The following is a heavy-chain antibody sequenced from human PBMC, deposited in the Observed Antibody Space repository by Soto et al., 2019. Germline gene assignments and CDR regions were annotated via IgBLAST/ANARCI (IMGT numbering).Heavy chain of an antibody. Sequence: QVQLVESGGGVVQPGRSLRLSCAASGFTFSSYGMHWVRQAPGKGLEWVAVISYDGSNKYYADSVKGRFTISRDNSKNTLYLQMNSLRAEDTAVYYCAIDSRIVVVTAPYDYWGQGTLVTVSS. D-gene: IGHD2-21*02. CDR1: GFTFSSYG. CDR2: ISYDGSNK. V-gene: IGHV3-30*03. J-gene: IGHJ4*02. CDR3: AIDSRIVVVTAPYDY.